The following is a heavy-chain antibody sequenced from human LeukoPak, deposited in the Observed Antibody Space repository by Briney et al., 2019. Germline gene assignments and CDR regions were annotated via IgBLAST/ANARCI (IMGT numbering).Heavy chain of an antibody. Sequence: SLRLSCAASGFTFDDYAMHWVLQAPGKGLEWVSGISWNSGSIGYADSVKGRFTISRDNAKNSLYLQMNSLRAEDTALYYCAEGGYYYGSGSYYPSPLFDYWGQGTLVTVSS. CDR1: GFTFDDYA. D-gene: IGHD3-10*01. CDR3: AEGGYYYGSGSYYPSPLFDY. CDR2: ISWNSGSI. J-gene: IGHJ4*02. V-gene: IGHV3-9*01.